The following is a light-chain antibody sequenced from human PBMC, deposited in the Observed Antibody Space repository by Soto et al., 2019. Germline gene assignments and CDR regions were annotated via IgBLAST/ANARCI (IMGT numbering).Light chain of an antibody. CDR2: GAS. V-gene: IGKV3-15*01. CDR1: QSGSIH. Sequence: EIVMTQSPATLSVSPGERATLSCRASQSGSIHLAWYQQKPGQAPRLLISGASTRATGIPARFSGSGSGTEFTLTISSLQSEDFAIYYCQQYNNWPPGTFGQGTKVTIK. J-gene: IGKJ1*01. CDR3: QQYNNWPPGT.